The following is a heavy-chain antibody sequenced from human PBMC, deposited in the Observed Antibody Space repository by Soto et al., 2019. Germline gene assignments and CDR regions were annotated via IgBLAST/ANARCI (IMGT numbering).Heavy chain of an antibody. J-gene: IGHJ6*02. Sequence: PGESLKISCKGSGYSFTSYWIGWVRQMPGKGLEWMGIIYPGDSDTRYSPSFQGQVTIPADKSISTAYLQWSSLKASDTAMYYCARRAVTTWGYYYYYGMDVWGQGTTVTVSS. CDR1: GYSFTSYW. D-gene: IGHD4-17*01. CDR2: IYPGDSDT. CDR3: ARRAVTTWGYYYYYGMDV. V-gene: IGHV5-51*01.